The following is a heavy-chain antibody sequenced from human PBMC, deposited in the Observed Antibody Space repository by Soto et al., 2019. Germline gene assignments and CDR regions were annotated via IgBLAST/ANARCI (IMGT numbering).Heavy chain of an antibody. D-gene: IGHD3-22*01. CDR3: ARDRYDSSGYLNYYFDY. Sequence: QVQLVQSGAEVKKPGASVKVSCKASGYTFTSYYMHWVRQAPGQGLEWMGIINPSGGSTSYAQKFQGRVTMTRDTSTSTVYMELSSLRSEDTAVYYCARDRYDSSGYLNYYFDYWGQGTLVTVSS. CDR2: INPSGGST. J-gene: IGHJ4*02. V-gene: IGHV1-46*01. CDR1: GYTFTSYY.